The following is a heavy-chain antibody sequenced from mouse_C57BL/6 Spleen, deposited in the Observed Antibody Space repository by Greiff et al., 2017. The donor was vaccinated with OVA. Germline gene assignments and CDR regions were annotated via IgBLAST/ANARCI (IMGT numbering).Heavy chain of an antibody. CDR1: GYTFTDYE. J-gene: IGHJ2*01. V-gene: IGHV1-15*01. CDR3: TPTYYSYFDY. D-gene: IGHD2-12*01. Sequence: VQLQQSGAELVRPGASVTLSCKASGYTFTDYEMHWVKQTPVHGLEWIGAIDPETGGTAYNQKFKGKAILTADKSSSTAYMELRSLTSEDSAVYYCTPTYYSYFDYWGQGTTLTVSS. CDR2: IDPETGGT.